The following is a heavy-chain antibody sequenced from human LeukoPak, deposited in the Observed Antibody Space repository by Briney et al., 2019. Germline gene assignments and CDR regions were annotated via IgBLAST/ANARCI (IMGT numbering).Heavy chain of an antibody. CDR1: GYSITSSSW. Sequence: PSETLSLTCAVSGYSITSSSWWGWVRQPPGKGLEWIGYIYHSGTTYYNPSLQSRVTMSVDTSKNQFSLKLSSVTAVDTAVYYCARKENVYYYFDYWGQGTLVTVSS. CDR3: ARKENVYYYFDY. D-gene: IGHD3-10*01. J-gene: IGHJ4*02. V-gene: IGHV4-28*01. CDR2: IYHSGTT.